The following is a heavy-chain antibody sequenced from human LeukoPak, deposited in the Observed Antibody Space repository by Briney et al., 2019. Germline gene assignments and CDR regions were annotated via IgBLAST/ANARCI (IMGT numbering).Heavy chain of an antibody. V-gene: IGHV4-59*01. CDR2: IYYSGST. CDR1: GGSFSGYY. Sequence: SETLSLTCAVYGGSFSGYYWSWIRQPPGKGLEWIGYIYYSGSTNYNPSLKSRVTISVDTSKNQFSLKLSSVTAADTAVYYCARGDDFWSGYPLWGQGTLVTVSS. J-gene: IGHJ4*02. D-gene: IGHD3-3*01. CDR3: ARGDDFWSGYPL.